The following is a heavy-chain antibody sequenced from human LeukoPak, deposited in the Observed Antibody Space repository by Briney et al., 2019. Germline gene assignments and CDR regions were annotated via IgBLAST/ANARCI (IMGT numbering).Heavy chain of an antibody. CDR3: ARKTGTLIDY. V-gene: IGHV1-46*01. CDR2: INPSGGST. CDR1: GYTFTSYY. D-gene: IGHD1-1*01. Sequence: ASVKVSCKASGYTFTSYYMHWVRQAPGQGLEWMGIINPSGGSTSYAQKFQGRVTTTRDMSTSTVYMELSSLRSEDTAVYYCARKTGTLIDYWGQGTLVTVSS. J-gene: IGHJ4*02.